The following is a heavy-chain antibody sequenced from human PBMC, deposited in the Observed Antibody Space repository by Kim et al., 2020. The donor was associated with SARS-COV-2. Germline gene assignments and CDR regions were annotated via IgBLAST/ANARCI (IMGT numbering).Heavy chain of an antibody. D-gene: IGHD3-22*01. CDR3: AKGSDSSGYYLPEYLQH. J-gene: IGHJ1*01. V-gene: IGHV3-9*01. CDR1: GFTFGDYA. Sequence: GGSLRLSCAASGFTFGDYAMHWVRQAPGKGLEWVSGISWNRNSIGYADSVKGRFTISRDNAKNSLYLRMNSLRPEDTAFYYCAKGSDSSGYYLPEYLQHWGRGTLVTVSS. CDR2: ISWNRNSI.